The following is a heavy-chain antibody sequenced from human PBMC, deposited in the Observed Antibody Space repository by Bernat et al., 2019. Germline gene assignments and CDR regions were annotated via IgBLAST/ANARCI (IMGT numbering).Heavy chain of an antibody. J-gene: IGHJ5*01. CDR2: ISAYNGNT. CDR1: GYTFTSYG. Sequence: QVQLVQSGAEVKKPGASVKVSCKASGYTFTSYGISWVRQAPGQGLEWMGWISAYNGNTNYAQKLQGRVTMTTDTSTSTAYMELRSLISDDTAVYYCANDGVLRYFDWLPNCFDAWGQGTLVTVSS. CDR3: ANDGVLRYFDWLPNCFDA. V-gene: IGHV1-18*01. D-gene: IGHD3-9*01.